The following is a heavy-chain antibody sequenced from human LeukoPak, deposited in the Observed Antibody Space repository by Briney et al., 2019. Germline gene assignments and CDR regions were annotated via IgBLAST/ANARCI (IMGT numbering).Heavy chain of an antibody. V-gene: IGHV3-23*01. CDR3: AKGNWRYFDY. CDR2: ISGSGGST. CDR1: GFTFSTYV. Sequence: GGSLRLSCPASGFTFSTYVMRWVRQAPGQGLEWVSAISGSGGSTYYADSVKGRFTISRDNSKNTLYLQMNSLGADDTAVYYCAKGNWRYFDYWGQGTLVTVSS. J-gene: IGHJ4*02. D-gene: IGHD1-1*01.